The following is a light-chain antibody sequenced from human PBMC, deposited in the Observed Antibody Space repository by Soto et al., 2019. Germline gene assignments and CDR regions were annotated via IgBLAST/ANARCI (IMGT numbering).Light chain of an antibody. CDR2: ASS. V-gene: IGKV1-9*01. CDR3: QQLNTFPVT. CDR1: QGISSY. Sequence: DIQLTQSPSFLSASVGDRVTISCRASQGISSYLAWYQQTPGKAPKLLIYASSTLQSGVPSRFSGSGSGTEFTLTIGILQPEDFATYCCQQLNTFPVTFGQGTRLDI. J-gene: IGKJ5*01.